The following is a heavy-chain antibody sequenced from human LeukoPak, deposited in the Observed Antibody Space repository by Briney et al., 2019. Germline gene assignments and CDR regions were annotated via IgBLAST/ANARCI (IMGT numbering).Heavy chain of an antibody. CDR1: GYTLTELS. V-gene: IGHV1-24*01. Sequence: ASVKVSCKVTGYTLTELSMHWVRQAPGKWLEWMGGFDPEDGETIYAQKFQGRVTMTEDTSTDTAYMELSSLRSEDTAVYYCATELTIFGVVIPFDPWGQGTLVTVSS. J-gene: IGHJ5*02. CDR2: FDPEDGET. D-gene: IGHD3-3*01. CDR3: ATELTIFGVVIPFDP.